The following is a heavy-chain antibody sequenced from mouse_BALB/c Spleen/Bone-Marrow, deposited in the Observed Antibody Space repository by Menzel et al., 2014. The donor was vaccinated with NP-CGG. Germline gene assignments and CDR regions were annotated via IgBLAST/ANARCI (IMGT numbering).Heavy chain of an antibody. CDR3: AAYYYGSSYAFDY. D-gene: IGHD1-1*01. J-gene: IGHJ3*01. Sequence: EVLLQQSAAELVNPWASVKLSCTASVFNIKDTYMHCVKHRPEKGLEWIGRIDPTIDNNKNDTKFQGKATITADTSTNTSNLQLSSLTSEDTVVYYCAAYYYGSSYAFDYWGQGTLVTVSA. CDR2: IDPTIDNN. V-gene: IGHV14-3*02. CDR1: VFNIKDTY.